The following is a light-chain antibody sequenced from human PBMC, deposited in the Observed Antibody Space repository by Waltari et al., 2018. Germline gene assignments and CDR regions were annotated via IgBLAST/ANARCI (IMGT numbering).Light chain of an antibody. CDR3: QQYYDNPRA. CDR1: QSVLFSSDNKNY. V-gene: IGKV4-1*01. J-gene: IGKJ1*01. Sequence: ETVMTQSPDPLTLSLGERATIHCQSSQSVLFSSDNKNYLAWYQQKPGQPPKVLIYWASTRASGVPERFSGSGSGTDFTLTISSLQREDAAVYYCQQYYDNPRAFGQGTKVDIK. CDR2: WAS.